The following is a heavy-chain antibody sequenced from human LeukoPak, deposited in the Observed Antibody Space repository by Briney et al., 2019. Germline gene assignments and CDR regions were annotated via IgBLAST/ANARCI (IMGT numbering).Heavy chain of an antibody. Sequence: PGGSLRLSCVASGFTFSDFAMSWIRQPPGKGLEWIGEINHRGSTNYNPSLKSRVTISADTSKNQFSLKMSSVTAADTAVYYCARDWDVAGLAYWGQGTLVTVSS. CDR3: ARDWDVAGLAY. J-gene: IGHJ4*02. CDR1: GFTFSDFA. V-gene: IGHV4-34*01. D-gene: IGHD6-19*01. CDR2: INHRGST.